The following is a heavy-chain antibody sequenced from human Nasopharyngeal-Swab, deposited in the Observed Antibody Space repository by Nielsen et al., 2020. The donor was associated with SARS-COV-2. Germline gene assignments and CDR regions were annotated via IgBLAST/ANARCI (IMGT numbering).Heavy chain of an antibody. Sequence: SAKVSCKASGFSITYRFLHCMRQAPGQALEWMRWITPFNGNAKYAQKFQGRVSITRDGSRTTASLELSSLRPDDTAMYFCASGQCINGVCNPTDGLDVWGQGTSVTVS. J-gene: IGHJ6*02. CDR2: ITPFNGNA. CDR3: ASGQCINGVCNPTDGLDV. D-gene: IGHD2-8*01. CDR1: GFSITYRF. V-gene: IGHV1-45*02.